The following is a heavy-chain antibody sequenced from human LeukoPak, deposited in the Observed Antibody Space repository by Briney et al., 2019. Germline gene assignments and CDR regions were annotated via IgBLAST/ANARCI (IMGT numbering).Heavy chain of an antibody. D-gene: IGHD3-10*01. J-gene: IGHJ1*01. CDR1: GFTFSGAW. CDR2: INNDGTTT. CDR3: ARVSGPGMNEYFHL. Sequence: GGSLRLSCAASGFTFSGAWMHWVRQAPGKGLVWDSRINNDGTTTMYADSVKGRFTLSRDNAKNTLYLQMNSLRAEDTAVYYCARVSGPGMNEYFHLWGQGTLVTVSS. V-gene: IGHV3-74*03.